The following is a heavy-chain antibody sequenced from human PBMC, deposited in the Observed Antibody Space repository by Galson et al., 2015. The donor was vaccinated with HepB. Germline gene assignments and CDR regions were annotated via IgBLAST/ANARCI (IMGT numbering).Heavy chain of an antibody. CDR3: AGDWGTSGWLH. V-gene: IGHV3-53*05. Sequence: SLRLSCAVSGFTVSKYYVRWVRQTPGKGLEWGSFINSGGSAYYADSVKGRFTISRDNSKNTLYLQMNSLRPEDKAVYYCAGDWGTSGWLHWGQGTLVTVSS. D-gene: IGHD6-19*01. CDR2: INSGGSA. CDR1: GFTVSKYY. J-gene: IGHJ4*02.